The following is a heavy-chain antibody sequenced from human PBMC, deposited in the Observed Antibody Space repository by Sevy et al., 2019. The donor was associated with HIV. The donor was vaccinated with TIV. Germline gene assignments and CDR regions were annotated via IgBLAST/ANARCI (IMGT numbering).Heavy chain of an antibody. D-gene: IGHD6-19*01. CDR1: EFMFSTYA. CDR3: ARDAGYSTDWYPSDY. CDR2: ISYDGSSH. J-gene: IGHJ4*02. V-gene: IGHV3-30-3*01. Sequence: GGSLRLSCAASEFMFSTYAMHWVRQAPGKGLEWVAVISYDGSSHYYADSVKGRFTISRDNSKNTLFLQMNSLRLEDTAFYYRARDAGYSTDWYPSDYWGQGTLVTVSS.